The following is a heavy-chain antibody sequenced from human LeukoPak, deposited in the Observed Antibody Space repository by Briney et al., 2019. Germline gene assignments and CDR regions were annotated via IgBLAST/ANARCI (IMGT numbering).Heavy chain of an antibody. CDR1: GGSISSYY. V-gene: IGHV4-59*01. CDR2: IYYSGST. Sequence: SETLSLTCTVSGGSISSYYWSWIRQPPGKGLEWIGYIYYSGSTNYNPSLKSRVTISVDTSKNQFSLKLSSVTAADTAVYYCARGRSVVVIAIPWYFDLWGRGTLVTVSS. D-gene: IGHD2-21*01. J-gene: IGHJ2*01. CDR3: ARGRSVVVIAIPWYFDL.